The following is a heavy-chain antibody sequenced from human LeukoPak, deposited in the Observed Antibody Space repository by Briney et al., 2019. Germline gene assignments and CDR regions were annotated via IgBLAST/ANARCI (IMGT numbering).Heavy chain of an antibody. CDR1: GGSISSSNW. J-gene: IGHJ4*02. D-gene: IGHD6-19*01. Sequence: SETLSLTCAVSGGSISSSNWWSWVRQPTGKGLEWIGEINHTGSTNSNPSLKSRVTILVDKSKNQFSLKLSSVTAADTAVYYCARAASSGEVNYWGQGTLVTVSS. V-gene: IGHV4-4*02. CDR3: ARAASSGEVNY. CDR2: INHTGST.